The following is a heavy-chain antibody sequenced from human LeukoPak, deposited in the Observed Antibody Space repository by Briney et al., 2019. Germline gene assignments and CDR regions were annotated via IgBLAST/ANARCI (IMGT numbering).Heavy chain of an antibody. CDR2: INHSGST. D-gene: IGHD2-2*01. CDR1: GGSFSGYY. J-gene: IGHJ2*01. CDR3: ARGGDIVVVPAASDWYFDL. Sequence: SETLSLTCAVYGGSFSGYYWSWIRQPPGKGLEWIGEINHSGSTNYNPSPKSRVTISVDTSKNQFSLKLSSVTAADTAVYYCARGGDIVVVPAASDWYFDLWGRGTLVTVSS. V-gene: IGHV4-34*01.